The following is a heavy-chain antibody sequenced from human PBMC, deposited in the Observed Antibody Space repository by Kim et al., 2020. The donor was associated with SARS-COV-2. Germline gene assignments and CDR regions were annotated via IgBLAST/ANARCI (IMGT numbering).Heavy chain of an antibody. Sequence: EKNHVHSVKGRFTISRDNAKNSLSLQMDSLRGDDTAVYYCARGGYWYGNYWGQGTLVTVSS. CDR2: EK. D-gene: IGHD5-18*01. J-gene: IGHJ4*02. V-gene: IGHV3-7*03. CDR3: ARGGYWYGNY.